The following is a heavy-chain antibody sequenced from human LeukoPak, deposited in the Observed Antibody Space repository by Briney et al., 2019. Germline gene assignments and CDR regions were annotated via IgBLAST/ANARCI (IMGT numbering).Heavy chain of an antibody. D-gene: IGHD3-3*01. V-gene: IGHV3-23*01. J-gene: IGHJ6*02. CDR2: ISGSSSSTI. CDR1: GFTFSSYA. Sequence: GGSLRLSCAASGFTFSSYAMSWVRQAPGKGLEWVSVISGSSSSTIYYADSVKGRFTISRDNSKNRLYLQMNSLRADDTAVYYCAKAISPRLDYYYGMDVWGQGTTVTVSS. CDR3: AKAISPRLDYYYGMDV.